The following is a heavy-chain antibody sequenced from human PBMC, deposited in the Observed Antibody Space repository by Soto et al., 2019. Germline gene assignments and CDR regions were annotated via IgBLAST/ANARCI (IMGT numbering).Heavy chain of an antibody. CDR3: ARSSRTGIAVAQFFDY. J-gene: IGHJ4*02. V-gene: IGHV4-59*01. Sequence: PSETLSLTCTVSGGSISSYYWSWIRQPPGKGLEWIGYIYYSGSTNYNPSLKSRVTISVDTSKNQFSLKLSSVTAADTAVYYCARSSRTGIAVAQFFDYWGQGTLVTVSS. CDR2: IYYSGST. CDR1: GGSISSYY. D-gene: IGHD6-19*01.